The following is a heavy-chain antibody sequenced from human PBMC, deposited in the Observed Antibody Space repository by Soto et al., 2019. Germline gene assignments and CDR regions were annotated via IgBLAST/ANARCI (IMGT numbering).Heavy chain of an antibody. CDR3: ARDDYPYYDDSSGYHFDY. D-gene: IGHD3-22*01. V-gene: IGHV3-48*01. Sequence: GGSLRLSCEASGFTICECSMNWVRQAPGKGLEWLAYITIRTGNVLYADSVKGRFTISRDNAKNSLYLQMNSLRAEDTAVYYCARDDYPYYDDSSGYHFDYWGQGALVTVSS. CDR2: ITIRTGNV. J-gene: IGHJ4*02. CDR1: GFTICECS.